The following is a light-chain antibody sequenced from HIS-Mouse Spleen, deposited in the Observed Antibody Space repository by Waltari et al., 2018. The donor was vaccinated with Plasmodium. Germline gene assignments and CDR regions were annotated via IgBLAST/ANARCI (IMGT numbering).Light chain of an antibody. V-gene: IGKV1-9*01. J-gene: IGKJ4*01. CDR1: QGISSY. CDR2: AAS. Sequence: DIQLTQSPSFLSASVGERVTITCRASQGISSYLAWYQQKPGKAPKLLIYAASTLQSGVPSSFSGSGSGTEFTLTISSLQPEDFATYYCQQLNSYPLTFGGGTKVEIK. CDR3: QQLNSYPLT.